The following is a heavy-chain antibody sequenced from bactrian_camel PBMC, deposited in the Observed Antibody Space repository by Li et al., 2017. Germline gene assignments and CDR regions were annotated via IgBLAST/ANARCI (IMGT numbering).Heavy chain of an antibody. D-gene: IGHD3*01. Sequence: QVQLVESGGGSVQAGGSLRLSCAASGFTFSTYDMTWVRQAPGKGLEWVSSLYIGGGNTYYSGSVKDRFTISNDNAKNTLYLQMNSLKSEDTAVYYCNAACRRMGTYWGPGTQVTVS. CDR2: LYIGGGNT. CDR3: NAACRRMGTY. J-gene: IGHJ4*01. CDR1: GFTFSTYD. V-gene: IGHV3-2*01.